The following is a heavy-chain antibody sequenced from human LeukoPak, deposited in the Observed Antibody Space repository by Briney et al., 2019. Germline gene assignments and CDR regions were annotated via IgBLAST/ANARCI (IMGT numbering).Heavy chain of an antibody. V-gene: IGHV4-59*01. D-gene: IGHD3-10*01. Sequence: SETLSLTCTVSGGSISSYYWSWIRQPPGKGLEWIGYIYYSGSTNYNPSLKSRVTISVDTSKNQFSLKLSSVTAADTAVYYCARWFGELLGGAFDIWGQGTMVTVSS. CDR1: GGSISSYY. CDR3: ARWFGELLGGAFDI. J-gene: IGHJ3*02. CDR2: IYYSGST.